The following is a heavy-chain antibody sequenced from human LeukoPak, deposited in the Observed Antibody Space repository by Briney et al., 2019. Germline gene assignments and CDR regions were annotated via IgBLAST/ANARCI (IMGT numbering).Heavy chain of an antibody. V-gene: IGHV4-30-4*01. CDR3: ARAPVVPAAASPGWFDP. J-gene: IGHJ5*02. D-gene: IGHD2-2*01. Sequence: PSQTLSLTCTVSGGSISSGDYYWSWIRQPPGKGLEWIGYIYYSGSTYYNPSLKSRVTISVDTSKNQFSLKLSSVTAADTAVYYCARAPVVPAAASPGWFDPWSQGTLVTVSS. CDR2: IYYSGST. CDR1: GGSISSGDYY.